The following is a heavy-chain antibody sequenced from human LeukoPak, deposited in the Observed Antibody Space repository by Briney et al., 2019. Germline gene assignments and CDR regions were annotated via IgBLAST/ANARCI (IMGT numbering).Heavy chain of an antibody. D-gene: IGHD5-18*01. Sequence: SETLSLTCAVYGGSFSGYYWSWIRQPPGKGLEWIGEINHSGSTNYNPSLKSRVTISVDTSKNQFSLKLSSVTAADTVVYYCARGELWLVYWGQGTLVTVSS. J-gene: IGHJ4*02. CDR2: INHSGST. CDR3: ARGELWLVY. CDR1: GGSFSGYY. V-gene: IGHV4-34*01.